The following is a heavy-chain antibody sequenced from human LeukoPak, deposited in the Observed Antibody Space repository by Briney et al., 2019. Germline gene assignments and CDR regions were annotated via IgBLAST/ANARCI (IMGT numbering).Heavy chain of an antibody. CDR1: GDSFSSHY. V-gene: IGHV4-59*11. J-gene: IGHJ3*02. Sequence: ESSETLSLTCTVSGDSFSSHYWSWIRQPPGKGLEWIGYISYIGSTNYSPSLKSRVTISIDTSKNQFSLKLISVTAADTAVYYCARDLVTVTKGFDIWGQGTMVSVSS. CDR3: ARDLVTVTKGFDI. D-gene: IGHD4-17*01. CDR2: ISYIGST.